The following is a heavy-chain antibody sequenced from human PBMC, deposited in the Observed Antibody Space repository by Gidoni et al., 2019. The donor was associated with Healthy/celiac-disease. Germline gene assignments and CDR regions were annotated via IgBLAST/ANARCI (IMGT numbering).Heavy chain of an antibody. CDR3: AKKGLEFGGSYGMDV. CDR2: ISYDGSNK. V-gene: IGHV3-30*18. Sequence: QVQLVESGGGVVKPGRSLRLSCAASGFTFSSYGMHWVRQAPGKGLEWVAVISYDGSNKYYADSVKGRFTIARDNSKNTLYLQMNSLRAEDTAVYYCAKKGLEFGGSYGMDVWGQGTTVTVSS. J-gene: IGHJ6*02. CDR1: GFTFSSYG. D-gene: IGHD1-1*01.